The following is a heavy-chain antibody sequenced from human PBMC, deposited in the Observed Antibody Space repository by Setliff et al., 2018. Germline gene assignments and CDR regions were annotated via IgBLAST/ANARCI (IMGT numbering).Heavy chain of an antibody. V-gene: IGHV1-24*01. CDR2: FAPEVGEI. CDR1: GYSLKDSS. D-gene: IGHD4-17*01. CDR3: ARYGAKLAIEE. J-gene: IGHJ4*02. Sequence: ASVKVSCKVSGYSLKDSSMHWMRQVPGKGLEWMGGFAPEVGEIIYAQEFQGRVTMTADTSTDTAYMQVSGLRSEDTAVYFCARYGAKLAIEEWGQGTLVTVS.